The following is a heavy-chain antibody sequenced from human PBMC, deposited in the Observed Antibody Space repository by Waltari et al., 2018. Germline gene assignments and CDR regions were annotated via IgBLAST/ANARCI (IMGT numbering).Heavy chain of an antibody. CDR2: IYVGGTS. D-gene: IGHD3-22*01. CDR3: AKGREGSGYFDP. Sequence: EQVVETGGGLVQPGGSVRLSCIGSGFTFGSHGIQWVRQTPGKGLEWISVIYVGGTSYADSVKGRFTISRDNSKNTVSLEMNSLRPEDTGVYYCAKGREGSGYFDPWGQGVLVTVSS. J-gene: IGHJ5*02. V-gene: IGHV3-NL1*01. CDR1: GFTFGSHG.